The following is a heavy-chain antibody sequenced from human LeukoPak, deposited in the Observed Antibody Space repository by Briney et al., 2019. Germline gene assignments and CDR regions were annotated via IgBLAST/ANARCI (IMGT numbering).Heavy chain of an antibody. D-gene: IGHD2-15*01. CDR3: AKDRLLPLGLFDY. V-gene: IGHV3-30*02. CDR1: GFTFSSCG. J-gene: IGHJ4*02. CDR2: IRYDGSNK. Sequence: PGGSLRLSCAASGFTFSSCGLHWVRQAPGKGLEGVAFIRYDGSNKYYADSVKGRFTISRDNSKNTLYLQMNSLRAEDTAVYYCAKDRLLPLGLFDYWGQGTLVTVSS.